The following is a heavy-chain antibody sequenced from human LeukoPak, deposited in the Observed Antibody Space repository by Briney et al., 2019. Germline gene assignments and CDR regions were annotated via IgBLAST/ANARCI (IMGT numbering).Heavy chain of an antibody. Sequence: GAALQISFQGSGYPFTSHWIGWGRPMPGKGMEWMGIIYPGDSDTKYSPSFRGQVTMSVDKSVSTAYLQWSTLKASDTATYYCVRLATLTTTDYWGQGTLVTVSS. CDR1: GYPFTSHW. CDR3: VRLATLTTTDY. D-gene: IGHD2-15*01. V-gene: IGHV5-51*03. J-gene: IGHJ4*02. CDR2: IYPGDSDT.